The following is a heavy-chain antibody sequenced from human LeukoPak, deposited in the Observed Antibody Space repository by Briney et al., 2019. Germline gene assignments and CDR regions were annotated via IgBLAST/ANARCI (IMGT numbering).Heavy chain of an antibody. J-gene: IGHJ4*02. D-gene: IGHD6-13*01. Sequence: SETLSLTCAVSGYSISSGYYWGWIRQPPGKGLEWIGSIYHSGSTYYNPSLKSRVTISVDTSKNQFSLKLSSVTAADTAVYYCASYSSSWPSYWGQGTLVTVSS. CDR2: IYHSGST. CDR3: ASYSSSWPSY. V-gene: IGHV4-38-2*01. CDR1: GYSISSGYY.